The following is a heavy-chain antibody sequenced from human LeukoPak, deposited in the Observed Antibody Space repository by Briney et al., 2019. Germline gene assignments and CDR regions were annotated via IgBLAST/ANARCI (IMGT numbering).Heavy chain of an antibody. CDR1: CGSISSSSYY. V-gene: IGHV4-39*07. J-gene: IGHJ1*01. CDR3: ASIPKSGYFQH. Sequence: SETLSLTCTVSCGSISSSSYYWGWIRQPPGKGLEWIGTIYYSGSTYYNPSLQSRVTISVDTSKNQFSLKLSSVTAADTAVYYCASIPKSGYFQHWGQGTLVTVSS. D-gene: IGHD2-2*02. CDR2: IYYSGST.